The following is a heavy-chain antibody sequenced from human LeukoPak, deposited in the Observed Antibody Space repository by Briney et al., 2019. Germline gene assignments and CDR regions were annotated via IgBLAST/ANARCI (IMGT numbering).Heavy chain of an antibody. V-gene: IGHV4-61*02. Sequence: SETLSLTCTVSGGSISSGSYYWSWIRQPAGKGLEWIGRIYTSGSTGSTNYNPSLKSRVAISVDMSKNQFSLKLSSVTAADTAVYYCARGRKYTSGYRVTELGSGYSDYWGQGTLVTVSS. CDR3: ARGRKYTSGYRVTELGSGYSDY. CDR2: IYTSGSTGST. J-gene: IGHJ4*02. D-gene: IGHD5-18*01. CDR1: GGSISSGSYY.